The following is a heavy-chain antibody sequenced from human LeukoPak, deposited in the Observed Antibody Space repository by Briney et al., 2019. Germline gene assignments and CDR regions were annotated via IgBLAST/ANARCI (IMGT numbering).Heavy chain of an antibody. Sequence: ASVKVSCKASGYTFPSFGISWVRQAPGQGLEWMGWISAYNGNTNYAQQLQGRVTMTTDTSTSTAYMDLRSLRSDDTAVYYCARDVSDFRSFSKYYYMDVWGKGTTVTVSS. V-gene: IGHV1-18*01. CDR1: GYTFPSFG. CDR2: ISAYNGNT. D-gene: IGHD3-3*01. J-gene: IGHJ6*03. CDR3: ARDVSDFRSFSKYYYMDV.